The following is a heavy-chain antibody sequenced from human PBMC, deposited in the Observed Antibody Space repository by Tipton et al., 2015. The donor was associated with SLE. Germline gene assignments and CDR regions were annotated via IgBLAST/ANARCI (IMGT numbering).Heavy chain of an antibody. D-gene: IGHD3-3*01. Sequence: GLVKPSETLSLTCSVSGYSISSGYYWGWIRQPPGKGLEWIGSIYQSGSTYYNPSLKSRVTISIDTSKNQFSLKLSSVTAADTAVYYCAGRITIFGVELYGMDVWGQGTTVTVSS. V-gene: IGHV4-38-2*02. J-gene: IGHJ6*02. CDR1: GYSISSGYY. CDR2: IYQSGST. CDR3: AGRITIFGVELYGMDV.